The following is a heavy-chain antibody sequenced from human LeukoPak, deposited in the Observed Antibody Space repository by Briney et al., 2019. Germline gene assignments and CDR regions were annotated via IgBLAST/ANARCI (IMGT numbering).Heavy chain of an antibody. Sequence: SETLSLTCTVSGDSISSSNNYWGWLRQPPGKGLEWIGSIYYSGTTYYKPSLKSRVTISVDTSKNQFSLKLTSVTAADTAVYYCGREQTPFDYCGQGTLVTVSS. CDR1: GDSISSSNNY. D-gene: IGHD4-23*01. V-gene: IGHV4-39*02. CDR3: GREQTPFDY. J-gene: IGHJ4*02. CDR2: IYYSGTT.